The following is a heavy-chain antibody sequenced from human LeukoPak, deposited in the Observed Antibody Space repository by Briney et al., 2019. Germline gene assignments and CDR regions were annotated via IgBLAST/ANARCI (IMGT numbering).Heavy chain of an antibody. CDR3: ARVSCSSTSCPRRDALDV. V-gene: IGHV4-59*01. J-gene: IGHJ3*01. D-gene: IGHD2-2*01. CDR2: IYYSGST. CDR1: GGSXXYYY. Sequence: LSLTXXXSGGSXXYYYWSWIRQPPGKGLEWIGYIYYSGSTNYNPSLKSRVTISVDTSKNQFSLNLTSVTTADTAVYYCARVSCSSTSCPRRDALDVWGQGTMVTVSS.